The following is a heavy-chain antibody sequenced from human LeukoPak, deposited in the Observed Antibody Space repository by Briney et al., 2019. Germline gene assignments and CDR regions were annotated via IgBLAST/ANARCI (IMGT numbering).Heavy chain of an antibody. CDR3: ARGGAVAGYYYYYYMDV. D-gene: IGHD6-19*01. Sequence: SVKVSCKASGGTFSSYAISWVRQAPGQGLEWMGGIIPIFGTANYAQKFQGRVTITTDESTSTAYMELSSLRSEDTAVYYCARGGAVAGYYYYYYMDVWGKGTTVTVFS. V-gene: IGHV1-69*05. CDR2: IIPIFGTA. CDR1: GGTFSSYA. J-gene: IGHJ6*03.